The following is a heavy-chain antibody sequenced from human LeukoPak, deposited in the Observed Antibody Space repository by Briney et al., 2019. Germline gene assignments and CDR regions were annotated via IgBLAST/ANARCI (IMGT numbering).Heavy chain of an antibody. Sequence: SETLSLTCTVSGGSISIYYWSWIRQPPGRGVEWIGYIYYTGSTSYNPSRRSRVTMSADTSKNQFSLKLGSVTAADTAVYYCASRKLGNDYWGQGTLVTVSS. V-gene: IGHV4-59*01. D-gene: IGHD7-27*01. CDR3: ASRKLGNDY. J-gene: IGHJ4*02. CDR1: GGSISIYY. CDR2: IYYTGST.